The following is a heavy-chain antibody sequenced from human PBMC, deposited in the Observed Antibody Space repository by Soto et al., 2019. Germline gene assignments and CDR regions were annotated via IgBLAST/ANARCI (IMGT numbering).Heavy chain of an antibody. CDR2: IDSSGAK. Sequence: VTLKESGPVLVKPTETLTLRCTVSGLSITDSEMGVSWIRQPPGQPLEWLAHIDSSGAKSYGTFLKSRLAISKDTSKSQIVLTMTNMDPADTATYYCARRHLAVAVSPWFDPWGQGIPVTVSS. V-gene: IGHV2-26*01. J-gene: IGHJ5*02. CDR3: ARRHLAVAVSPWFDP. CDR1: GLSITDSEMG. D-gene: IGHD6-19*01.